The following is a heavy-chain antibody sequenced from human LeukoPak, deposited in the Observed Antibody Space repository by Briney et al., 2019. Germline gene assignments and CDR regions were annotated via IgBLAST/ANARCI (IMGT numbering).Heavy chain of an antibody. CDR1: GFTFSSYA. D-gene: IGHD3-22*01. CDR2: ISYDGSNK. CDR3: ASNRGGYLDY. V-gene: IGHV3-30*04. J-gene: IGHJ4*02. Sequence: GGSLRLSCAASGFTFSSYAMHWVRQAPGKGLEWVAVISYDGSNKYYADSVKGRFTISRDNSKNTLYLQMNSLRAEDTAVYYCASNRGGYLDYWGQGTLVTVSS.